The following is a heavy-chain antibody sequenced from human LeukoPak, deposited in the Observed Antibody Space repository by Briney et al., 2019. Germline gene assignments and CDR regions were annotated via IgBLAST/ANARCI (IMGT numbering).Heavy chain of an antibody. CDR3: ARDLLSYPDAFDI. J-gene: IGHJ3*02. V-gene: IGHV4-4*07. CDR2: IYTSGST. D-gene: IGHD1-26*01. CDR1: GGFISSYY. Sequence: ETLSLTCTVSGGFISSYYWSWIRQPAGKGLEWIGRIYTSGSTNYNPSLKSRVTMSVDTSKNQFSLKLSSVTAADTAVYYCARDLLSYPDAFDIWGQGTMVTVSS.